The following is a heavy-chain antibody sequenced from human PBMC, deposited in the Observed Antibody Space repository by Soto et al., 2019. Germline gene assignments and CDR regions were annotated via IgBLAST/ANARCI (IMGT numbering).Heavy chain of an antibody. D-gene: IGHD2-2*01. CDR3: ARALDVVVVPAVSRGPDY. V-gene: IGHV1-46*03. Sequence: GASVKVSCKASGYTFTSYYMHWVRQAPGQGLEWMGIINPSGGSTSYAQKFQGRVTMTRDKSTSTVYMELSSLRSEDTAVYYCARALDVVVVPAVSRGPDYWGQGTLVTVSS. CDR1: GYTFTSYY. J-gene: IGHJ4*02. CDR2: INPSGGST.